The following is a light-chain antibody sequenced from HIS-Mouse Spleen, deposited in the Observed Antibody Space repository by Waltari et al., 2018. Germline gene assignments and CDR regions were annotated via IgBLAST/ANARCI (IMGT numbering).Light chain of an antibody. CDR1: HIGSKS. J-gene: IGLJ2*01. CDR3: QVWDSSSDHVV. Sequence: SYVLTQPPSVSVAPGKTARITCGGNHIGSKSVHWYQQKPGQAPVLVVYDDSERPSGIPERFSGSNSGNTATLTISRVEAGDEADYYCQVWDSSSDHVVFGGGTKLTVL. CDR2: DDS. V-gene: IGLV3-21*03.